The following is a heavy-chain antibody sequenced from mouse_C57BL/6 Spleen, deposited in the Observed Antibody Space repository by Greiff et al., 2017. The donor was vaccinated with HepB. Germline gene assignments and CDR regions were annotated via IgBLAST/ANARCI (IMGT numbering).Heavy chain of an antibody. CDR1: GFTFSDYY. CDR2: INYDGSST. J-gene: IGHJ4*01. Sequence: EVQLQESEGGLVQPGSSMKLSCTASGFTFSDYYMAWVRQVPEKGLEWVANINYDGSSTYYLDSLKSRFIISRDNAKNILYLQMSSLKSEDTATYYCARGGDYDVYAMDYWGQGTSVTVSS. V-gene: IGHV5-16*01. D-gene: IGHD2-4*01. CDR3: ARGGDYDVYAMDY.